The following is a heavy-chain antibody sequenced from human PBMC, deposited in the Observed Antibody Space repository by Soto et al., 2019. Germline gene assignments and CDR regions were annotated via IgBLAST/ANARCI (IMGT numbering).Heavy chain of an antibody. CDR3: ANVPIWCSSTSCYTEGFDY. D-gene: IGHD2-2*02. V-gene: IGHV3-23*01. CDR2: ISAGGST. Sequence: EVQLLDSGGGLVQPGGSLRLSCTASGFTFSDYAMSWVRQPPGKGLEWVSVISAGGSTYYADSVKGRFTVSRANSKNTLYLQMNSLRAEDTAVYYCANVPIWCSSTSCYTEGFDYWGQGNLVTVSS. J-gene: IGHJ4*02. CDR1: GFTFSDYA.